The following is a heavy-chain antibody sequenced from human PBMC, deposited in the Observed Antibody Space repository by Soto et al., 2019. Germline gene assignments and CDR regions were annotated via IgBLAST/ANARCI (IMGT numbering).Heavy chain of an antibody. D-gene: IGHD3-16*01. Sequence: QVQLVQSGSEVKKPGASVRVSCRTSGYTFAANYIHWVRQAPGKGLEWMGWINPKSDETKFSQKFQGRVALTKDTNSITVHLDVANLRSEDTAVYYCARWTSRGCYDSWGQGTLITASS. CDR3: ARWTSRGCYDS. CDR1: GYTFAANY. V-gene: IGHV1-2*02. CDR2: INPKSDET. J-gene: IGHJ4*02.